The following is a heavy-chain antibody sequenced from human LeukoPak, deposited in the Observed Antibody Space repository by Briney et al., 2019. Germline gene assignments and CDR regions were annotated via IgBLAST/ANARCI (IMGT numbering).Heavy chain of an antibody. CDR2: ISSNGGST. D-gene: IGHD2-21*02. CDR3: ARQNFVVVTAIRIFDY. V-gene: IGHV3-64D*09. CDR1: GSTFSSYA. J-gene: IGHJ4*02. Sequence: PGGSLRLSCAASGSTFSSYAMHWVRQAPGKGLEYVSAISSNGGSTYYADSVKGRFTISRDNSKNTLYLQMSSLRAEDTAVYYCARQNFVVVTAIRIFDYWGQGTLVTVSS.